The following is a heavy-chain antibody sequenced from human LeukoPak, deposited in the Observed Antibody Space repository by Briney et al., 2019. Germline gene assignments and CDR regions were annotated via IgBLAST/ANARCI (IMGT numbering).Heavy chain of an antibody. CDR3: ARGDIFTQFRNYYGMDV. Sequence: VASVKVSCKASRGVFTTYAVSWVRQAPGQGLDWMGSIIPFLGTTNYAQKFQGRVTITADESTSTAYMELSSLRSEDTAVYYCARGDIFTQFRNYYGMDVWGQGTTVTVSS. D-gene: IGHD3-9*01. V-gene: IGHV1-69*11. CDR1: RGVFTTYA. CDR2: IIPFLGTT. J-gene: IGHJ6*02.